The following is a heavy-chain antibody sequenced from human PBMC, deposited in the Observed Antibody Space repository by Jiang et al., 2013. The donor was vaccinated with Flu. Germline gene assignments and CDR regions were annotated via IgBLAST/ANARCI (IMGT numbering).Heavy chain of an antibody. V-gene: IGHV3-64*01. D-gene: IGHD3-22*01. Sequence: RLSCVAPDSLSVDMLCTGSARLQGRDWNMFQALMIRGPSTYYVSSVKGRFTISRDNSKNTLFLQMGSLRTEDMAVYYCAKERRTSGYHDAFDMWGQGTMVTVSP. CDR1: DSLSVDML. CDR3: AKERRTSGYHDAFDM. CDR2: LMIRGPST. J-gene: IGHJ3*02.